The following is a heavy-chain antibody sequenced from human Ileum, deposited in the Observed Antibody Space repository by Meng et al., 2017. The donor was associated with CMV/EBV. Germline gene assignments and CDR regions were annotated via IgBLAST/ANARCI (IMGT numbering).Heavy chain of an antibody. CDR3: ARSWADIRLSGVMDV. J-gene: IGHJ6*02. CDR2: ISYTGKN. D-gene: IGHD2-8*01. CDR1: GDSFSSDDYY. Sequence: GSLRLSCTVSGDSFSSDDYYWSWVRQPPGKGLEWIAYISYTGKNNHNPSLRGRVSISTGAARNQFSLKLTSVTTADTAVYYCARSWADIRLSGVMDVWGQGTAVTVSS. V-gene: IGHV4-61*08.